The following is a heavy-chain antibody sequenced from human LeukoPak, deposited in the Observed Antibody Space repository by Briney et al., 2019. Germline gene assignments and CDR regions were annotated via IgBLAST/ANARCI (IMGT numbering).Heavy chain of an antibody. J-gene: IGHJ4*02. D-gene: IGHD2-21*02. CDR1: GFTFSTYI. V-gene: IGHV3-7*01. CDR3: ARGHIVVVTAMGAAYDFDY. Sequence: GGSLRLSCEASGFTFSTYIMTWVRQAPGKGLEWVANIKQDGSEKYYVDSVKGRFTISRDNAKNSLYLQMNSLRAEDTAVYYCARGHIVVVTAMGAAYDFDYWGQGTLVTVSS. CDR2: IKQDGSEK.